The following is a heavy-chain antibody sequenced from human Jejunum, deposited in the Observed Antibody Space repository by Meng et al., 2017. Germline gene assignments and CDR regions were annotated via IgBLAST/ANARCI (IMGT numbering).Heavy chain of an antibody. D-gene: IGHD6-19*01. CDR3: TRDLNGLYLGDDGMDV. CDR2: TYFRSRWFN. Sequence: SETLSLTGAISGDSVSSDSATWNWIRQSPSRGLEWLGRTYFRSRWFNEYAVSVKSRIAINSDTSKNQFSLQLKSVTPEDTAVYYCTRDLNGLYLGDDGMDVWGQGTTVTVSS. J-gene: IGHJ6*02. V-gene: IGHV6-1*01. CDR1: GDSVSSDSAT.